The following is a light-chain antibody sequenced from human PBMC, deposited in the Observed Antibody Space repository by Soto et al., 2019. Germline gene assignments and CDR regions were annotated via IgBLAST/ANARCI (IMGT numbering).Light chain of an antibody. CDR3: PQDYNYPFT. Sequence: AIQMTQSPSSLSASVGDRVTITGLASQGIRNDLGWYQQKPGKAPNLLIYATSSLQGGVPSRFSGSGSGTDFTLTISSLQPEDFATYYCPQDYNYPFTFGPGTKVDIK. CDR2: ATS. CDR1: QGIRND. J-gene: IGKJ3*01. V-gene: IGKV1-6*01.